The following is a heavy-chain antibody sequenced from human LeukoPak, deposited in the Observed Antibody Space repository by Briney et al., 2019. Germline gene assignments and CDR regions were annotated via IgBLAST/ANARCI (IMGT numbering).Heavy chain of an antibody. CDR1: GFTFSSYA. D-gene: IGHD6-13*01. J-gene: IGHJ4*02. CDR3: AREGGLYSSSWGYFDY. CDR2: VSYDGSNK. Sequence: GGSLRLSCAASGFTFSSYAMHWVRQAPGKGQEWVAVVSYDGSNKYYTDSVKGRFTISRDSSKNTLYLQMNSLRAEDTAVYYCAREGGLYSSSWGYFDYWGQGTLVTVSS. V-gene: IGHV3-30-3*01.